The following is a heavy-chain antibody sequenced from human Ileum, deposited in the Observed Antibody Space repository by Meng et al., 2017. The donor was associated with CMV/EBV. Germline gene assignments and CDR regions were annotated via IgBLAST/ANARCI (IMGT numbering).Heavy chain of an antibody. V-gene: IGHV3-9*01. Sequence: GGSLRLPCAAPGFTFDDYAMHWVRQAPGKGLEWVSGISWNSGSIGYADSVKGRFTISRDNAKNSLYLQMNSLRAEDTALYYCAIDKGRYSYGHYGMDVWGQGTTVTVSS. J-gene: IGHJ6*02. CDR1: GFTFDDYA. CDR3: AIDKGRYSYGHYGMDV. D-gene: IGHD5-18*01. CDR2: ISWNSGSI.